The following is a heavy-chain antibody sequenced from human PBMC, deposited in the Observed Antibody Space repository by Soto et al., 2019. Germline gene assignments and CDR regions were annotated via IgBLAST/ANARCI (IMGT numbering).Heavy chain of an antibody. CDR3: ARGKYYDFWSGYYTGMTWFDP. CDR1: RGTYSNNA. CDR2: IIPIFGTA. J-gene: IGHJ5*02. D-gene: IGHD3-3*01. Sequence: SVKLNCKPTRGTYSNNAISWGRQTTKQKHEWMGGIIPIFGTANYAQKFQGRVTITADESTSTAYMELSSLRSEDTAVYYCARGKYYDFWSGYYTGMTWFDPWGQGTLVTVSS. V-gene: IGHV1-69*13.